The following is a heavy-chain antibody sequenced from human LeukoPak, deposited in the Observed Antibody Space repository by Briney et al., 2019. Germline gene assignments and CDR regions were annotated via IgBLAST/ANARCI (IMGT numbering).Heavy chain of an antibody. CDR3: ARDPSGSAYYFDY. V-gene: IGHV3-30-3*01. CDR2: ISYDGSNK. J-gene: IGHJ4*02. Sequence: GGSLRLSCAASGFTFSSCAMHWVRQAPGKGLEWVAVISYDGSNKYYADSVKGRFTISRDNSKNTLYLQMNSLRAEDTAVYYCARDPSGSAYYFDYWGQGTLVTVSS. CDR1: GFTFSSCA. D-gene: IGHD3-10*01.